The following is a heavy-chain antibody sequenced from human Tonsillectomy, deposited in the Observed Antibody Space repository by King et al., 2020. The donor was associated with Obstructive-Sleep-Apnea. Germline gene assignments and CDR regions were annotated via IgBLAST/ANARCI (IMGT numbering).Heavy chain of an antibody. CDR1: GGSISSSSYY. D-gene: IGHD2-15*01. CDR2: IYYSGST. Sequence: LQLQESGPGLVKPSETLSLTCTVSGGSISSSSYYWGWIRQPPGKGLEWIGSIYYSGSTCYNPSLKSRVTISVDTSKNQFSLKLSSVTAADTAVYYCARDIVVVVAARNEMGFDYWGQGTLVTVSS. J-gene: IGHJ4*02. CDR3: ARDIVVVVAARNEMGFDY. V-gene: IGHV4-39*07.